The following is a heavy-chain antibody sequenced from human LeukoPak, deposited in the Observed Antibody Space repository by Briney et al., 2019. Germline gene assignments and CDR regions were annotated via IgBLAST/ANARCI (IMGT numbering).Heavy chain of an antibody. D-gene: IGHD5-18*01. CDR1: GFTVSSNY. J-gene: IGHJ4*02. Sequence: GGSLRLSCAASGFTVSSNYMNWVRQAPGKGLEWVSMIYPNGNTFYTGSVKGRFTISRDNSKNTLDLQMSSLRAEDTAVYYCARRGHGYGSPFDYWGQGTLVTVSS. CDR3: ARRGHGYGSPFDY. CDR2: IYPNGNT. V-gene: IGHV3-66*04.